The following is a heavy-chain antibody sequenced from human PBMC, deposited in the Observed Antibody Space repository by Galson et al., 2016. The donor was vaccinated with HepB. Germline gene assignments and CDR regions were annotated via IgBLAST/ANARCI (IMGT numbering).Heavy chain of an antibody. CDR1: GFTFPHYG. Sequence: SLRLSCAASGFTFPHYGMSWVRQAPGKGLEWVSSISGSAVYTNYADSVKGRFTISRDNSETTLHLQMDSLRAEDTAVYYCAKNRYDYGPLEDWGQGTLVTVSS. D-gene: IGHD4/OR15-4a*01. J-gene: IGHJ4*02. CDR3: AKNRYDYGPLED. V-gene: IGHV3-23*01. CDR2: ISGSAVYT.